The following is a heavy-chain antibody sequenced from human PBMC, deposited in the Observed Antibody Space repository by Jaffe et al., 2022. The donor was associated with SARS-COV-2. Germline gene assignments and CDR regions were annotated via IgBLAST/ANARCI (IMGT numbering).Heavy chain of an antibody. CDR3: ARRELADVGDYFDL. D-gene: IGHD6-6*01. CDR1: GFTFNLHS. J-gene: IGHJ4*02. CDR2: ITSGGRYT. V-gene: IGHV3-21*06. Sequence: EVQLVESGGGLVKPGGSLRLSCAASGFTFNLHSMNWVRQAPGKGLEWVSTITSGGRYTYYADSLKGRVTISRDNAQNTLYLQLSGLSVEDTAVYYCARRELADVGDYFDLWGQGTLLTVSS.